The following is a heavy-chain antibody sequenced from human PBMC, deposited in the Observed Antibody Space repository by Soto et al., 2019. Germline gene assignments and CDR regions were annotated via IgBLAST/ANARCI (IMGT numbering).Heavy chain of an antibody. CDR3: ARTPTGTGRTYYFDY. J-gene: IGHJ4*02. V-gene: IGHV1-69*13. CDR1: GCTFSSYA. CDR2: IIPIFGTA. D-gene: IGHD1-1*01. Sequence: GASVKVSCKASGCTFSSYAISWVRQAPGQGLEWMGGIIPIFGTANYAQKFQGRVTITADESTSTAYMELSSLRSEDTAVYYCARTPTGTGRTYYFDYWGQGTLVPVSS.